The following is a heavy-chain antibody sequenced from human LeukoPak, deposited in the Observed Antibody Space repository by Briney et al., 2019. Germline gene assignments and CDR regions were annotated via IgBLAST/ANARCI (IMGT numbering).Heavy chain of an antibody. CDR2: IIPIFGTA. Sequence: ASVKVSCKASGGTFSSYAISWVRQAPGQGLEWMGGIIPIFGTANYAQKFQGGVTITADESTSTAYMELSSLRSEDTAVYYCARVLGLLWVNGYMDVWGKGTTVTVSS. J-gene: IGHJ6*03. CDR3: ARVLGLLWVNGYMDV. CDR1: GGTFSSYA. V-gene: IGHV1-69*13. D-gene: IGHD3-10*01.